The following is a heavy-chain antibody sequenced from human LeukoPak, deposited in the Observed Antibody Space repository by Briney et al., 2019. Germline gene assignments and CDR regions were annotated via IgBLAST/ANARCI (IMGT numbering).Heavy chain of an antibody. Sequence: ASVKVPCKASGDTFIRYGISWVRQAPGQGLEWMGWISTGNGNTNYGQKFQGRVTMTTDTSTGTAYMELRSLGSDDTAIYYCARANNWNYALNYWGQGTLVTVSS. CDR1: GDTFIRYG. CDR3: ARANNWNYALNY. V-gene: IGHV1-18*01. J-gene: IGHJ4*02. D-gene: IGHD1-7*01. CDR2: ISTGNGNT.